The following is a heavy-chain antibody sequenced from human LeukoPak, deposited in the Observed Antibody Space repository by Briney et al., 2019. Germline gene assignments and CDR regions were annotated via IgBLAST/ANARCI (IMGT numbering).Heavy chain of an antibody. CDR2: IRYDGSNK. CDR1: GFTFSSYG. V-gene: IGHV3-30*02. J-gene: IGHJ6*02. D-gene: IGHD3-10*01. CDR3: ARGVKVRGVNYYGMDV. Sequence: PGGSLRLSCAASGFTFSSYGRHWVRQAPGKGLEWVAFIRYDGSNKYYADSVKGRFTIFRDNSKNTLYLQMNSLRAEDTAVYYCARGVKVRGVNYYGMDVWGQGTTVTVSS.